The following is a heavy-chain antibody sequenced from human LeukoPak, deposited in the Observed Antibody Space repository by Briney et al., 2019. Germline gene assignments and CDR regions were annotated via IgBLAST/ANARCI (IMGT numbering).Heavy chain of an antibody. CDR3: AGSLEWLYFDP. D-gene: IGHD3-3*01. CDR2: IYYSGST. Sequence: SETLSLTCTVSGGSISSYYWSWIRQPPGKGLEWIGYIYYSGSTNYNPSLKSRVTISVDTSKNQFSLKLSSVTAADTAVYYCAGSLEWLYFDPWGQGTLVTVSS. CDR1: GGSISSYY. V-gene: IGHV4-59*01. J-gene: IGHJ5*02.